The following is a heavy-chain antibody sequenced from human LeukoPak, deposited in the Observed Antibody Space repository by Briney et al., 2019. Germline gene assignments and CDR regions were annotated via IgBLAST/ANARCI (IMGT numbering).Heavy chain of an antibody. J-gene: IGHJ4*02. CDR3: ARDQMNIAAAGAYFDY. D-gene: IGHD6-13*01. V-gene: IGHV1-18*01. CDR2: IGAYNGNT. CDR1: GYTFTSFG. Sequence: ASVKVSCKVSGYTFTSFGISWVRQAPGQRREWMGWIGAYNGNTKYGQKLQGRVTMTTDTSTSTAYMELRSLRSDDAAVYYCARDQMNIAAAGAYFDYWGQGTLVTVSS.